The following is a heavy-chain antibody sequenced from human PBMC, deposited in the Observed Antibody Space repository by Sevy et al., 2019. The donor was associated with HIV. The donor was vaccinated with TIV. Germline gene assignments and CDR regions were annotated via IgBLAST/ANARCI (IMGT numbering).Heavy chain of an antibody. CDR2: INPNSGGT. Sequence: ASVKVSCKASGYTFTGYYMHWVRQAPGQGLEWMGWINPNSGGTNYAQKFQGRVTMTRDTSISTAYMELSRLRSDDTAEYYCANHIAAAGTPYYYGMDVWGQGTTVTVSS. D-gene: IGHD6-13*01. J-gene: IGHJ6*02. V-gene: IGHV1-2*02. CDR3: ANHIAAAGTPYYYGMDV. CDR1: GYTFTGYY.